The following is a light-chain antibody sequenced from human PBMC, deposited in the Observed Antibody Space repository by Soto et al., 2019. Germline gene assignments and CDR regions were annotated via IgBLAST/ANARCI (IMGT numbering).Light chain of an antibody. CDR2: TAS. Sequence: DIQMTQSPSTLSASVGDRVTIACRASQNIKNWLAWYQQKPGKVPKLLIYTASSLESGFPPRFSGSGSGTEITLTISSLQPDDFVNDYCPQYKRYSRWRFGQGTKGEIK. CDR3: PQYKRYSRWR. CDR1: QNIKNW. V-gene: IGKV1-5*03. J-gene: IGKJ1*01.